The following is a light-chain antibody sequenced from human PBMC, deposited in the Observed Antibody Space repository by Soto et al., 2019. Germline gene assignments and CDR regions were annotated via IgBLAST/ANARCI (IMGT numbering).Light chain of an antibody. J-gene: IGKJ5*01. V-gene: IGKV3-20*01. CDR1: QSVSKNY. CDR3: QQYDSSLIT. Sequence: EIVFPQSPGPLSFXXGGXXXXXXXASQSVSKNYLAWYQHNPGQAPRLLMYGASSRATGIPDRFSGSESETDFTLTISRLEPEDFAVYYCQQYDSSLITLGQGTRLEIK. CDR2: GAS.